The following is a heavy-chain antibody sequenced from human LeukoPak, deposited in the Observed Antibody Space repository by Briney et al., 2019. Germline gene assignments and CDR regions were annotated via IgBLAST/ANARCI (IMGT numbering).Heavy chain of an antibody. CDR3: AREERLLWFGELYGVWFDP. J-gene: IGHJ5*02. CDR1: GGSISSYY. V-gene: IGHV4-59*01. Sequence: SETLPLTCTVSGGSISSYYWSWIRQPPGKGLEWIGYIYYSGSTNYNPSLKSRVTISVDTSKNQFSLKLSSVTAADTAVYYCAREERLLWFGELYGVWFDPWGQGTPVTVSS. CDR2: IYYSGST. D-gene: IGHD3-10*01.